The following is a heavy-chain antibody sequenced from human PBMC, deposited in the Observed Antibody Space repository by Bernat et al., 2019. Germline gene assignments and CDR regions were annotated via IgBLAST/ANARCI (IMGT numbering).Heavy chain of an antibody. CDR3: ITDAARRQAAGTGY. Sequence: EVQLVESGGALVKPGGSLRLSCVVSGFTFSNAWMNWVRQAPGKGLEWVARIRRKADGEATDYAAPVKGRFTISREDPKNTLYLEMNSLKSEDTAVYYCITDAARRQAAGTGYWGQGTLVTVSS. J-gene: IGHJ4*02. CDR1: GFTFSNAW. CDR2: IRRKADGEAT. V-gene: IGHV3-15*02. D-gene: IGHD6-19*01.